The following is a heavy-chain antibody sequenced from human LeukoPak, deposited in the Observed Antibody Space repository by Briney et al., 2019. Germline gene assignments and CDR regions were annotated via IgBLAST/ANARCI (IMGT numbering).Heavy chain of an antibody. CDR2: INHSGST. CDR3: ARGSSGWYGANWFDP. CDR1: GGSFSGYY. D-gene: IGHD6-19*01. V-gene: IGHV4-34*01. Sequence: PSETLSLICAVYGGSFSGYYWSWIRQPPGKGLEWIGEINHSGSTNYNPSLKSRVTISVDTSKNQFSLKLSSVTAADTAVYYCARGSSGWYGANWFDPWGQGTLVTVSS. J-gene: IGHJ5*02.